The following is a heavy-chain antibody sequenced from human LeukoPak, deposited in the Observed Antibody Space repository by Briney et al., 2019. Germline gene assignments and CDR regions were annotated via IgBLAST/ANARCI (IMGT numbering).Heavy chain of an antibody. CDR1: GFTFSTYW. Sequence: GGSLRLSCAASGFTFSTYWMSWVRQAPGKGLEWVANMRQDGGEIYYVDSVKGRFTISRDNAKNSLSLQMNSLRGEDTAVYYCARSRSASTSGWYDYFDYWGRGTLVTVSS. CDR3: ARSRSASTSGWYDYFDY. CDR2: MRQDGGEI. D-gene: IGHD6-19*01. V-gene: IGHV3-7*01. J-gene: IGHJ4*02.